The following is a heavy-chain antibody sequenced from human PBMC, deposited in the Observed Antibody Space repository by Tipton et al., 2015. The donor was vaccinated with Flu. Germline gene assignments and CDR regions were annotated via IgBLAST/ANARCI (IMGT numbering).Heavy chain of an antibody. CDR2: INHSGST. CDR1: GGSFSGYY. Sequence: GLVKPSETLSLTCAVYGGSFSGYYWSWIRQPPGKGLEWIGEINHSGSTNYNPSLKSRVTISVDTSKNQFSLKLSSVTAADTAVYYCARAGYYDYVWGSYRYTVPYYYGMDVWGQGTTVTVSS. V-gene: IGHV4-34*01. J-gene: IGHJ6*02. CDR3: ARAGYYDYVWGSYRYTVPYYYGMDV. D-gene: IGHD3-16*02.